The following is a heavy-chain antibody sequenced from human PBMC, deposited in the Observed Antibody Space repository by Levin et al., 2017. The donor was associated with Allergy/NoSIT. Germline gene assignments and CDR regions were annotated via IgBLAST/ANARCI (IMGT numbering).Heavy chain of an antibody. CDR2: IYRRGTT. J-gene: IGHJ4*02. V-gene: IGHV3-66*02. CDR1: GFTVSDKY. Sequence: GGSLRLSCVASGFTVSDKYMYWVRQAPGKGLEWVSLIYRRGTTSYADSVKGRFTISRDNSKNTLYLQMNSLRPEDTAVYFCAKAERNVWGQGTLVTVSS. CDR3: AKAERNV. D-gene: IGHD5-24*01.